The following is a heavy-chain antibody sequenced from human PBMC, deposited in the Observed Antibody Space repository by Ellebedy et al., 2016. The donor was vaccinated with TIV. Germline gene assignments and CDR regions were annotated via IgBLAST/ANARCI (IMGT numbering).Heavy chain of an antibody. D-gene: IGHD4-23*01. J-gene: IGHJ3*01. CDR1: GFTFSSYA. Sequence: GESLKISCAASGFTFSSYAASWVRQAPGKGLEWVAGLNANGVVIAYAGSVKGRSTISRDNSKNTLYLQMNSLRPEDTAVYYCARDPVGVGPAFDVWGQGTVVTVSS. V-gene: IGHV3-23*01. CDR2: LNANGVVI. CDR3: ARDPVGVGPAFDV.